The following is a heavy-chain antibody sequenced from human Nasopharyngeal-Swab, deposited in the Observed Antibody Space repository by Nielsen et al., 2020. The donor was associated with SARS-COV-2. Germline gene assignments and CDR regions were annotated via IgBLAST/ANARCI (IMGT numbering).Heavy chain of an antibody. Sequence: SVNVSCKASGGSFSTYAFSWVRQAPGQGLEWMGGIIPSFSRGNYAQKFQDRVTITADEATSTAYMELSSLRSEDTAVYYCARDVHGGSWVFDYWGQGTLVTVSS. V-gene: IGHV1-69*13. CDR3: ARDVHGGSWVFDY. CDR1: GGSFSTYA. CDR2: IIPSFSRG. D-gene: IGHD2-15*01. J-gene: IGHJ4*02.